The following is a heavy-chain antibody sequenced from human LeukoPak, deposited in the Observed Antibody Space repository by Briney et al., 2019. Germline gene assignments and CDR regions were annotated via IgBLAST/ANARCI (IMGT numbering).Heavy chain of an antibody. CDR1: GYTLTGYY. CDR2: INPNSGGT. CDR3: ASPLGYCSGGSCGY. V-gene: IGHV1-2*06. J-gene: IGHJ4*02. Sequence: ASVKVSCKASGYTLTGYYMHWVRQAPGQGLEWMGRINPNSGGTNYAQKFQGRVTMTRDTSISTAYMELSRLRSDDTAVYYCASPLGYCSGGSCGYWGQGTLVTVSS. D-gene: IGHD2-15*01.